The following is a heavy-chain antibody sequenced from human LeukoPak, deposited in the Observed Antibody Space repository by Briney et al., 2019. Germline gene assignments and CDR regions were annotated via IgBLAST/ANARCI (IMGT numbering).Heavy chain of an antibody. D-gene: IGHD4/OR15-4a*01. CDR1: GYTFTNYY. Sequence: ASVKVSCKTFGYTFTNYYMHWVRQGPGLGFEWMGWINPKSGGTSYPQKFQGRLTMTRDTSISTAYMELSRLGSDDTAVYYCVPSANYYYFDYWGQGTLVTVSS. CDR2: INPKSGGT. CDR3: VPSANYYYFDY. J-gene: IGHJ4*02. V-gene: IGHV1-2*02.